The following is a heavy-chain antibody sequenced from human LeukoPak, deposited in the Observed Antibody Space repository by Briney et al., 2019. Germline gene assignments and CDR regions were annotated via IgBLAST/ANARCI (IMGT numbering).Heavy chain of an antibody. Sequence: ASVKVSCKASGYTFTSYYMHWVRQAPGQGLEWMGIINPSGGSTSYSQKFQGRLTMTRDTSTSTVYMEMSSLRSEDTAVYYCARARELLPPGYWGQGTLVTVSS. V-gene: IGHV1-46*01. J-gene: IGHJ4*02. CDR1: GYTFTSYY. CDR3: ARARELLPPGY. D-gene: IGHD1-26*01. CDR2: INPSGGST.